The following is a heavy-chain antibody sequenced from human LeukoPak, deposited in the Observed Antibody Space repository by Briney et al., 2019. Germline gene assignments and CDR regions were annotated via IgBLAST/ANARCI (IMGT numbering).Heavy chain of an antibody. J-gene: IGHJ4*02. CDR1: GXSITNTNY. CDR3: AREGGPYRPLDY. V-gene: IGHV4-4*02. Sequence: PSRTRSLTCGVAGXSITNTNYWTWVRQPPGKGLEWIGEVNLQGSTNYNPSLMGRVAISVDTSENHISLQLTSVTAADTAVYYCAREGGPYRPLDYSGQGTLVTVSS. CDR2: VNLQGST.